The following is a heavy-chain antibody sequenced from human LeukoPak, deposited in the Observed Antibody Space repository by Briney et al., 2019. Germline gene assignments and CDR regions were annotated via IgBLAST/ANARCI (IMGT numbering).Heavy chain of an antibody. CDR3: ARDSYGVTMVRGVTMGFDP. V-gene: IGHV1-18*01. Sequence: GASVKVSCKASGYTFTSYGISWVRQAPGQGLEWMGWISAYNGNTNYAQKLQGRVTMTTDTSTSTAYMELRSLRSDDTAVYYCARDSYGVTMVRGVTMGFDPWGQGTLVTVSS. J-gene: IGHJ5*02. CDR1: GYTFTSYG. D-gene: IGHD3-10*01. CDR2: ISAYNGNT.